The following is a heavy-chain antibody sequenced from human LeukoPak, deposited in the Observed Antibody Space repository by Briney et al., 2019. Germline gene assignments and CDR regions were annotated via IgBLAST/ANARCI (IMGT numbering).Heavy chain of an antibody. D-gene: IGHD4-17*01. CDR1: GGSISSYY. CDR3: ARRAFYGDQYDY. CDR2: IYYSGST. J-gene: IGHJ4*02. V-gene: IGHV4-59*08. Sequence: SETLSLTCTVSGGSISSYYWSWIRQPPGKGLEWIGYIYYSGSTNYNPSLKSQVTISVDTSKNQFSLKLSSVTAAGTAVYYCARRAFYGDQYDYWGQGTLVTVSS.